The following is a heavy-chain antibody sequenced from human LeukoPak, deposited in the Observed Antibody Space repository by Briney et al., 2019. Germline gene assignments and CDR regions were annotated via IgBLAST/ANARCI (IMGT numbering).Heavy chain of an antibody. CDR1: GFTFDDYG. V-gene: IGHV3-20*04. CDR2: INWNGGST. D-gene: IGHD2-15*01. Sequence: WGSLRLSCAASGFTFDDYGMSWVRQAPGKGLEWVSGINWNGGSTGYADSVKGRFTISRDNAKNSLYLQMNSLRAEDTALYYCARSVDCSGGSCREFDYWGQGTLVTVSS. CDR3: ARSVDCSGGSCREFDY. J-gene: IGHJ4*02.